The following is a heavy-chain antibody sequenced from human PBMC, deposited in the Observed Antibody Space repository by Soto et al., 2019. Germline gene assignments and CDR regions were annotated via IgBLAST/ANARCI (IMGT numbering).Heavy chain of an antibody. J-gene: IGHJ5*02. D-gene: IGHD2-15*01. CDR2: ISAYNGNT. Sequence: ASVNVSCKASGYTFTSYGISWVRQAPGQGLEWMGWISAYNGNTNYAQKLQGRVTMTTDTSTSTAYMELSSLRSEDTAVYYCAKERVAATPGSPNWFDPWGQGTLVTVSS. CDR1: GYTFTSYG. V-gene: IGHV1-18*01. CDR3: AKERVAATPGSPNWFDP.